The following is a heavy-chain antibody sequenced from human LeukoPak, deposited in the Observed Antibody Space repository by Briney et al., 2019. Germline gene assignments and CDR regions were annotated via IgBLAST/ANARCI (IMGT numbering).Heavy chain of an antibody. D-gene: IGHD3-10*01. CDR2: IYWDDDK. CDR3: ARSYYYGSESYKDYFDY. V-gene: IGHV2-5*02. CDR1: GFSLSTSGVG. Sequence: SGPTLVNPTQTLTLTCTFSGFSLSTSGVGVGWIHQPPGKALEWLALIYWDDDKRYSPSLKSRLTITKDTSKNQVVLTMTNMDPVDTATYYCARSYYYGSESYKDYFDYWGQGTLVTVSS. J-gene: IGHJ4*02.